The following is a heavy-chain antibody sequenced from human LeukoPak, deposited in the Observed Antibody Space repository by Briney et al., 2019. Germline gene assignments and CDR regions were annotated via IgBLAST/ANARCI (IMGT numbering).Heavy chain of an antibody. D-gene: IGHD2-8*01. Sequence: SETLSLTCTVSGGSISSYYWSWIRQPPGKGLEWIGYIYYSGSTNYNPSLKSRVTISVDTSKNQFSLKLSSVTAADTAVYYCASLYCTNGVCYSFDYWGQGTLVTVSS. CDR3: ASLYCTNGVCYSFDY. V-gene: IGHV4-59*01. CDR2: IYYSGST. CDR1: GGSISSYY. J-gene: IGHJ4*02.